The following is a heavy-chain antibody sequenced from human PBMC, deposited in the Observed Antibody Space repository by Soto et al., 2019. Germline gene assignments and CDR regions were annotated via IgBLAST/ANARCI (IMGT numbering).Heavy chain of an antibody. D-gene: IGHD3-9*01. CDR1: GGSISSYY. J-gene: IGHJ5*02. V-gene: IGHV4-59*08. Sequence: PSETLSLTCTVSGGSISSYYWSWIRQPPGKGLEWIGYIYYSGSTNYNPSLKSRVTISVDTSKNQFSLKLSSVTAADTAVYYCARHPAVLRYYPTPHNWFDPWGQGTLVTVSS. CDR2: IYYSGST. CDR3: ARHPAVLRYYPTPHNWFDP.